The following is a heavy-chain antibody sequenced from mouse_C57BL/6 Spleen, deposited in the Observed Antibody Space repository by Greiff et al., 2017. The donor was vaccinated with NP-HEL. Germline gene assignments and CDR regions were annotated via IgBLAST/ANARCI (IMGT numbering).Heavy chain of an antibody. CDR1: GFNIKNTY. CDR3: ARWTTVTPGHFDV. CDR2: IDPANGNT. D-gene: IGHD1-1*01. J-gene: IGHJ1*03. V-gene: IGHV14-3*01. Sequence: EVKLQESVAELVRPGASVKLSCTASGFNIKNTYMHWVKQRPEQGLEWIGRIDPANGNTKYAPKFQGKATITADTSSNTAYLQLSSLTSEDTAIYYCARWTTVTPGHFDVWGTGTTVTVSS.